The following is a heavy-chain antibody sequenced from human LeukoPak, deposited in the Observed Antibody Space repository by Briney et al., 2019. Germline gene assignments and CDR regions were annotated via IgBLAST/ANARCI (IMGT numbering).Heavy chain of an antibody. J-gene: IGHJ4*02. Sequence: QPGRSLRLSCAASGFTFSSYGMHWVRQAPGKGLEWVAVIWYDGSNKYYADSVKGRFTISRDNSKNTLYLQMNSLRVEDTAVYYCARGSHSSSYGFDYWGQGALVTVSS. CDR3: ARGSHSSSYGFDY. CDR2: IWYDGSNK. D-gene: IGHD6-13*01. V-gene: IGHV3-33*01. CDR1: GFTFSSYG.